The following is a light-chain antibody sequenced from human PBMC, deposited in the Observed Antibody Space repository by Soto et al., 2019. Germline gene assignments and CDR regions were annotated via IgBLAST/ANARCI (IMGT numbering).Light chain of an antibody. J-gene: IGLJ1*01. V-gene: IGLV2-14*01. CDR1: SSDVGAYYS. CDR3: SSYSSSSTYV. CDR2: EVS. Sequence: QSVLTQPASVSGSPGQSITISCTGTSSDVGAYYSVSWYQQHPGKAPKLMICEVSNRPSGVSNRFSGSKSGNTASLTISGLQAEDEADYYCSSYSSSSTYVFGTGTKV.